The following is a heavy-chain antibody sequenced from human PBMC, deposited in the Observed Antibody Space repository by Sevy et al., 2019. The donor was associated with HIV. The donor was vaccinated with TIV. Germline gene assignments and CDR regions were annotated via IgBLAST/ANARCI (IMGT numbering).Heavy chain of an antibody. Sequence: GGSLRLSCAASGFTFSSYSMNWVRQAPGKGLEWVSSISSSSSYIYYADSVKGRFTISRDNAKNSLYLKMNSLRAEDTAVYYCARDGIDTAMSYFDYWGQGTLVTVSS. D-gene: IGHD5-18*01. CDR2: ISSSSSYI. CDR3: ARDGIDTAMSYFDY. V-gene: IGHV3-21*01. CDR1: GFTFSSYS. J-gene: IGHJ4*02.